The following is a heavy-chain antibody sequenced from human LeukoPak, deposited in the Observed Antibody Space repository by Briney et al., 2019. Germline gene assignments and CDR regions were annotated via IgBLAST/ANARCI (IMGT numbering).Heavy chain of an antibody. D-gene: IGHD3-9*01. CDR1: GFTFSSYA. J-gene: IGHJ4*02. V-gene: IGHV3-23*01. Sequence: GGSLRLSCAASGFTFSSYAMSWVRQAPGKGLEWVSAISGSGGSTYYADSVKGRFTISRDNAKNSLYLQMNSLRAEDTAVYYCARESPGYYDILTGQYLSNDRSIDYWGQGTLVTVSS. CDR2: ISGSGGST. CDR3: ARESPGYYDILTGQYLSNDRSIDY.